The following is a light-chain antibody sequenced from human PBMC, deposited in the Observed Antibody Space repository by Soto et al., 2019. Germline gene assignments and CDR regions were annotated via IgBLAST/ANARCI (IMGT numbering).Light chain of an antibody. Sequence: IVWTQYPGHQNFSPGERATLSCRSIQSLSSSFLAWYQQKPGQAPRLLIYGASSRATGIPDRFSGSGSGTDFTLTVSRLEPEDFAVYYCQQYGSVPFITFGQGTRLEIK. CDR2: GAS. V-gene: IGKV3-20*01. CDR1: QSLSSSF. J-gene: IGKJ5*01. CDR3: QQYGSVPFIT.